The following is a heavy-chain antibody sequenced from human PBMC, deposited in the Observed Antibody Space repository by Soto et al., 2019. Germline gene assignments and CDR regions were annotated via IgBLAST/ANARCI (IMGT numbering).Heavy chain of an antibody. Sequence: SETLSLTCTVSGGSISSYYWSWIRQPPGKGLEWIGYIYYSGSTNYNPSLKSRVTISVDTSKNQFSLKLSSVTAADTAVYYCASIDILTGYRYFQHWGQGTLVTVSS. J-gene: IGHJ1*01. V-gene: IGHV4-59*01. CDR3: ASIDILTGYRYFQH. D-gene: IGHD3-9*01. CDR2: IYYSGST. CDR1: GGSISSYY.